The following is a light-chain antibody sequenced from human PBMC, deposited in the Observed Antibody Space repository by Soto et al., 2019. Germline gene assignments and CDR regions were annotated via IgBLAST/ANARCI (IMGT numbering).Light chain of an antibody. V-gene: IGLV2-14*01. CDR3: SSYTSSSTPYV. J-gene: IGLJ1*01. Sequence: QSVLAQPASVSGSPGQSITISCTGTSSDVGGYNYVSWYQRHPGKAPKLMIYDVSNRPSGVSNRFSGSKSGNTASLTISGLQAEDEADYYCSSYTSSSTPYVFGTGTRSPS. CDR2: DVS. CDR1: SSDVGGYNY.